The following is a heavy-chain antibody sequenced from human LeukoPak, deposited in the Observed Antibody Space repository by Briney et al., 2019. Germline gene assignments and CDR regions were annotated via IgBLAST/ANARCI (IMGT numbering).Heavy chain of an antibody. V-gene: IGHV1-46*01. CDR2: INPSGGST. Sequence: ASVKVSCKASGYTFTGYYMHWVRQAPGQGLEWMGIINPSGGSTSYAQKFQGRVTMTRDTSTSTVYMELGSLRSEDTAVYYCARVVDYCSSTSCPSNYWGQGTLVTVSS. CDR1: GYTFTGYY. D-gene: IGHD2-2*01. J-gene: IGHJ4*02. CDR3: ARVVDYCSSTSCPSNY.